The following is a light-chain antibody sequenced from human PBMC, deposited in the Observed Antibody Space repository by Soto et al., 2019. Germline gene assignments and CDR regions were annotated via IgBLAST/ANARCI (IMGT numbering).Light chain of an antibody. CDR1: SCNIGTMY. CDR2: ENN. V-gene: IGLV1-51*01. J-gene: IGLJ1*01. Sequence: QSVLADAPSVSAAPGQKFNISWYGISCNIGTMYVSWYQHLPGTVPRLLVYENNKRPSGIPDRFSGSKSATSANLGITGLQTEDEADYYCGTWDVSLSTYVFGSGTKVTGL. CDR3: GTWDVSLSTYV.